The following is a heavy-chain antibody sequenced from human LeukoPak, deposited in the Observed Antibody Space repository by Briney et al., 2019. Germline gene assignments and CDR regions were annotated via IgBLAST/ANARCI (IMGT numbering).Heavy chain of an antibody. CDR3: ARTSCPGSSSCPFDY. D-gene: IGHD6-13*01. Sequence: PSETLSLPCAVYGGSFSGYYWSWIRQPPGKGLEWIGEINHSGSTNYNPSLKSRVTISVDTSKNQFSLKLSSVTAADTAVYYCARTSCPGSSSCPFDYWGQGTLVTVSS. CDR1: GGSFSGYY. J-gene: IGHJ4*02. V-gene: IGHV4-34*01. CDR2: INHSGST.